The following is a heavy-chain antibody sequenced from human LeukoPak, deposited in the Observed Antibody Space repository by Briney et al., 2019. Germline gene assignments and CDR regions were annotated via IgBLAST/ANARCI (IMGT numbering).Heavy chain of an antibody. V-gene: IGHV1-18*01. CDR2: ISAYNGNT. D-gene: IGHD3-9*01. CDR1: GYTFTSYG. CDR3: ARDSPTYYDILTGYDSRVAGRWFDP. Sequence: ASVKVSCKASGYTFTSYGISWVRQAPGQGLEWMGWISAYNGNTNYAQKLQGRVTMTTDTSTSTAYMELRSLRSDDTAVYYCARDSPTYYDILTGYDSRVAGRWFDPWGQGTLVTVSS. J-gene: IGHJ5*02.